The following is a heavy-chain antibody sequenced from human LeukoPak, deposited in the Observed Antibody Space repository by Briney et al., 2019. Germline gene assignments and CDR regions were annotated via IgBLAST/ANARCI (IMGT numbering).Heavy chain of an antibody. Sequence: SETLSLTCTVSGGSISSSSYYWGRIRQPPGKGLEWIGSIYYSGSTYYNPPLKSRVIISVDTSKNQFSLKLSSVTAADTAVYYCARGAYSSGWYRGLNWFDPWGQGTLVTVSS. CDR2: IYYSGST. CDR1: GGSISSSSYY. CDR3: ARGAYSSGWYRGLNWFDP. D-gene: IGHD6-19*01. V-gene: IGHV4-39*07. J-gene: IGHJ5*02.